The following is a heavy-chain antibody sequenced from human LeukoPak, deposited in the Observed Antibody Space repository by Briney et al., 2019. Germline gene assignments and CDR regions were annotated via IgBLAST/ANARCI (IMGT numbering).Heavy chain of an antibody. CDR3: ARAGVHIVVAGGFFDY. V-gene: IGHV4-59*12. CDR1: GGSISSYY. CDR2: IYYSGST. Sequence: SETLSLTCTVSGGSISSYYWSWIRQPPGKGLEWIGYIYYSGSTNYNPSLKSRVTISVDTSKNQFSLKLSSVTAADTAVYYCARAGVHIVVAGGFFDYWGQGTLVTVSS. D-gene: IGHD2-21*01. J-gene: IGHJ4*02.